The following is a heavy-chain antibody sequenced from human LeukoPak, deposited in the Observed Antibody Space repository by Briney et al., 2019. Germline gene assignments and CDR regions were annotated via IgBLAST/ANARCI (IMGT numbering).Heavy chain of an antibody. CDR1: GFTFSSYG. Sequence: GGSLRLSCAASGFTFSSYGMHWVRQAPGKGLEWVAVIWYDGSNKYYADSVKGRFTISRDNSKNTLYLQMNSLRAEDTAVYYCGREEIPQIQLGGGGTLYNYYYYGMDVWGQGTTVTVSS. J-gene: IGHJ6*02. CDR3: GREEIPQIQLGGGGTLYNYYYYGMDV. D-gene: IGHD5-18*01. V-gene: IGHV3-33*08. CDR2: IWYDGSNK.